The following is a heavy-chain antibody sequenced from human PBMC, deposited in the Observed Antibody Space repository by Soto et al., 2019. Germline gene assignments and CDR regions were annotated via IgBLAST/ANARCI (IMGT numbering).Heavy chain of an antibody. CDR2: IGLVDPQS. J-gene: IGHJ5*02. CDR1: GFDFSSHC. Sequence: LTISCDACGFDFSSHCVTWVRLMPRKALDWIEKIGLVDPQSHYRNYFQDQVTLSANTLINTSFLQCATLRAPNTAIYDCANLNFGVVTSFRCFGPWGPGTLVTVSS. D-gene: IGHD3-3*01. CDR3: ANLNFGVVTSFRCFGP. V-gene: IGHV5-10-1*04.